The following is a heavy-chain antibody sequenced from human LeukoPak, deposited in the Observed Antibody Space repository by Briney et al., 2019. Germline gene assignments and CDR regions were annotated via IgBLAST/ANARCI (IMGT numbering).Heavy chain of an antibody. V-gene: IGHV4-31*03. CDR2: IYYSGTT. Sequence: SETLSLTCTVSGGSISSGGYYWSWIRQHPGKGLEWIGYIYYSGTTNYNPSLKSRVTISVDTSKNQFSLKLSSVTAADTAVYYCASGEYSSSFDYWGQGTLVTVSS. J-gene: IGHJ4*02. D-gene: IGHD6-6*01. CDR3: ASGEYSSSFDY. CDR1: GGSISSGGYY.